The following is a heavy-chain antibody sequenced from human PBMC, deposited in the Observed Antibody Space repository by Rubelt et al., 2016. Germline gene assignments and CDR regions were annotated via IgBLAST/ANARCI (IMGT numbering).Heavy chain of an antibody. CDR1: GFTFNSHG. J-gene: IGHJ4*02. V-gene: IGHV3-30*02. Sequence: GGSLRLSCAASGFTFNSHGMHWVRQAPGKGLEWVAFIRYDGSNKYYPNSVKGRFTIARDNSKNTLYLQMDSLRAEDTAVYYCAKNQYYDFWCGPYFDYWGQGTLVTVSS. CDR3: AKNQYYDFWCGPYFDY. D-gene: IGHD3-3*01. CDR2: IRYDGSNK.